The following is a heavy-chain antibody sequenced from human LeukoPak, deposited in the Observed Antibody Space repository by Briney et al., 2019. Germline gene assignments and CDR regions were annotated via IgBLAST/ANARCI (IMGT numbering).Heavy chain of an antibody. CDR2: VNVDKVNT. V-gene: IGHV1-18*01. CDR3: AKNRGATWWDLVDY. Sequence: ASVKCSCTASGHTFTNYGVTWVRQAPGQGLEWMGWVNVDKVNTNYAQKFQDRVTISIDTSTTTAFRELRSLRSDDTAVYYCAKNRGATWWDLVDYWGQGTLVTVSS. D-gene: IGHD1-26*01. CDR1: GHTFTNYG. J-gene: IGHJ4*02.